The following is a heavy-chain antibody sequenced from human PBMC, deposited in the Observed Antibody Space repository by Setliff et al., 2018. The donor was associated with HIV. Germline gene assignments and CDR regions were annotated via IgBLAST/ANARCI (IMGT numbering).Heavy chain of an antibody. Sequence: SETLSLTCTVSGGSISRSHDFWNWIRQPPGKGLEWIGAISYGGITYYNPSLTSRVTISVDTSKNQFSLKVTSVTAADTAVYYCARVPGRDYYDTSGDFDYWGLGTLVTVSS. CDR1: GGSISRSHDF. D-gene: IGHD3-22*01. CDR2: ISYGGIT. CDR3: ARVPGRDYYDTSGDFDY. V-gene: IGHV4-39*07. J-gene: IGHJ4*02.